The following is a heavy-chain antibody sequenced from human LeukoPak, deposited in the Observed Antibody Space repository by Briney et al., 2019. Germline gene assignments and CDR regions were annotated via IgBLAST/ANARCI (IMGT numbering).Heavy chain of an antibody. CDR2: INSDGTGT. CDR3: ARDFSGWYYNWFDP. V-gene: IGHV3-74*01. D-gene: IGHD6-19*01. CDR1: GFTFNSYW. Sequence: PGGSLRLSCAASGFTFNSYWMHWVRQAPGKGLVWVSRINSDGTGTTYADSVKGRFTISRDNAKNTLYPQMNSLRAEDTAVYYCARDFSGWYYNWFDPWGQGTLVTVSS. J-gene: IGHJ5*02.